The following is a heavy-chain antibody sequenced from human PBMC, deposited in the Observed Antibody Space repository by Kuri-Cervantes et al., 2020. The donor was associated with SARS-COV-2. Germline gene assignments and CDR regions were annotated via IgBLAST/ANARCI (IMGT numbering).Heavy chain of an antibody. Sequence: GESLKISCAASGFIFSSYEMNWVRQAPGKGLEWLSYISSSGNTIYYADSVKGRFTITRDNVKTSLYLQMNSLRAEDTAVYYCARDHRYNWNRGGMDVWGQGTTVTVSS. V-gene: IGHV3-48*03. CDR3: ARDHRYNWNRGGMDV. CDR1: GFIFSSYE. CDR2: ISSSGNTI. J-gene: IGHJ6*02. D-gene: IGHD1/OR15-1a*01.